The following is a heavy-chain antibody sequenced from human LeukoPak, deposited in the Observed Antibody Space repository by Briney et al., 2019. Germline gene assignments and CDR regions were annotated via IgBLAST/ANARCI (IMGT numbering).Heavy chain of an antibody. J-gene: IGHJ4*02. Sequence: PGRSLRLSCAASGFTFSSYGMHWVRQAPSKGLEWVAVISYDGSNKYYADSVKGRFTISRDNSKNTLYLQMNSLRAEDTAVYYCAKARYSSSWYYFDYWGQGTLVTVSS. D-gene: IGHD6-13*01. CDR3: AKARYSSSWYYFDY. CDR1: GFTFSSYG. V-gene: IGHV3-30*18. CDR2: ISYDGSNK.